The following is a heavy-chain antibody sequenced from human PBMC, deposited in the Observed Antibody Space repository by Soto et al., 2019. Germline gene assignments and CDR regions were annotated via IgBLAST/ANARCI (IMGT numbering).Heavy chain of an antibody. CDR2: ISSSGSTI. D-gene: IGHD3-3*01. CDR3: ARDVFEGATYYDFWRCPYYFDD. CDR1: GFTFSDYY. V-gene: IGHV3-11*01. J-gene: IGHJ4*02. Sequence: GGSLRLSCAASGFTFSDYYMSWIRQAPGKGLEWVSYISSSGSTIYYADSVKGRFTISRDNAKNSLYLQMNSLRAEDTAVYYCARDVFEGATYYDFWRCPYYFDDWGQGT.